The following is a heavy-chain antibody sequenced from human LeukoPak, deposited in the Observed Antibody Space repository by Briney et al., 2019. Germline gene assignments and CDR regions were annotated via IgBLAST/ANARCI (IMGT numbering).Heavy chain of an antibody. V-gene: IGHV3-48*04. CDR3: AREWSAFDI. CDR1: GFNVSSYS. Sequence: GGSLRLSCAASGFNVSSYSMNWVRQAPGKGLEWVSFIGGTAGNTYYADSVKGRFTISRDNAKNSLYLQMNSLRAEDTAVYYCAREWSAFDIWGQGTMVTVSS. D-gene: IGHD2-8*01. J-gene: IGHJ3*02. CDR2: IGGTAGNT.